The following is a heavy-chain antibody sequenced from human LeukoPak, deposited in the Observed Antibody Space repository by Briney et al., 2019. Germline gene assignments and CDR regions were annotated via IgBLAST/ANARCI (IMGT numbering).Heavy chain of an antibody. CDR2: ISGSGGST. CDR1: GFTFSSYA. D-gene: IGHD3-3*01. Sequence: PGGSLRLPCAASGFTFSSYAMSWVRQAPGKGLEWVSAISGSGGSTYYADSVKGRFTISRDNSKNTLYLQMNSLRAEDTAVYYCAKMPRFWSGHYYFDYWGQGTLVTVSS. CDR3: AKMPRFWSGHYYFDY. J-gene: IGHJ4*02. V-gene: IGHV3-23*01.